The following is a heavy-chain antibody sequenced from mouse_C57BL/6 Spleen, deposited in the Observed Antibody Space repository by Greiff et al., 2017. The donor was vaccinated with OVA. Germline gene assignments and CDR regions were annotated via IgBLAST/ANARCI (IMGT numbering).Heavy chain of an antibody. Sequence: VQGVESGPGLVQPSQSLSITCTVSGFSLTSYGVHWVRQSPGKGLEWLGVIWRGGSTDYNAAFMSRLSITKDNSKSQVFFKMNSLQADDTAIYYCAKNSDYYGSSYAFDYWGQGTTLTVSS. D-gene: IGHD1-1*01. CDR2: IWRGGST. J-gene: IGHJ2*01. CDR3: AKNSDYYGSSYAFDY. V-gene: IGHV2-5*01. CDR1: GFSLTSYG.